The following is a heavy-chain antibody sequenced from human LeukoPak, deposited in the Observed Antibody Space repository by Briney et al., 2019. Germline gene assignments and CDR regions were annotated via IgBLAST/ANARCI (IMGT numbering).Heavy chain of an antibody. J-gene: IGHJ6*02. CDR3: ARELIVVVPAANRGGSGYYYYGMDV. Sequence: GASVKVSFKASGYTFTGYYMHWVRQAPGQGLEWMGWINPNSGGTNYAQKFQGRVTMTRDTSISTAYMELSRLRSDDTAVYYCARELIVVVPAANRGGSGYYYYGMDVWGQGTTVTVSS. CDR1: GYTFTGYY. CDR2: INPNSGGT. D-gene: IGHD2-2*01. V-gene: IGHV1-2*02.